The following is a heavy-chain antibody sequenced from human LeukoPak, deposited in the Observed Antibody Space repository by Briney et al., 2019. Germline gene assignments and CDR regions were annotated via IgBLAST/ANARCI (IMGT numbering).Heavy chain of an antibody. D-gene: IGHD3-10*01. J-gene: IGHJ4*02. CDR3: ARDLGYYGN. V-gene: IGHV3-48*01. CDR2: ISSSSSTI. Sequence: PGGSLRLSCAAPRFTFSDYRMNTVRQAPGKGLEWVSYISSSSSTIYYADSVKGRFTISRDNAKNSVYLQMNSLRAEDTAVYYCARDLGYYGNWGQGTLVTVSS. CDR1: RFTFSDYR.